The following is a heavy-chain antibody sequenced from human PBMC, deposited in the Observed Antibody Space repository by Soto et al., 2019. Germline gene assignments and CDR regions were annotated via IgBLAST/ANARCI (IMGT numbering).Heavy chain of an antibody. CDR2: ISSSGSIR. D-gene: IGHD2-8*02. CDR1: GFTFSDYY. Sequence: QVQLVESGGGLVKPGGSLRLSCAASGFTFSDYYMTWIRQAPGKGLEWLSYISSSGSIRYYADSVKGRLTISRDNAKNSLFLQMNSLRAEDTALYYCARNQRYCTGGSCFYDNWGQGTMVTVSS. CDR3: ARNQRYCTGGSCFYDN. J-gene: IGHJ3*02. V-gene: IGHV3-11*01.